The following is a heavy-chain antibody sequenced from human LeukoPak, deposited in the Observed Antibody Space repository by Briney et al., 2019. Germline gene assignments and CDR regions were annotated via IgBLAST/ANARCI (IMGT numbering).Heavy chain of an antibody. D-gene: IGHD3-3*01. CDR2: ISSRGDSI. V-gene: IGHV3-11*01. CDR3: ERTYYDFCSGSEFDP. Sequence: GGCLRLACAASRFTLSHYYMRWIRQAPGRGLEWISYISSRGDSIQYADSVKGRFTMSRDNAKKSVHLQMSSLRAEDTAVYSCERTYYDFCSGSEFDPWGQGTLVTASS. CDR1: RFTLSHYY. J-gene: IGHJ5*02.